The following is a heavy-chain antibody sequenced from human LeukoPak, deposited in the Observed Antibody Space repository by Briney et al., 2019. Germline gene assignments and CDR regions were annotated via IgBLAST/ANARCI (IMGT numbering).Heavy chain of an antibody. D-gene: IGHD5-12*01. Sequence: GGSLRLSCAASEFSVGSNYMSWVRQAPGKGLEWVSIIYSGGSTFYADSVKGRFTISRDNSKNSLYLQMNSLRAEDTAVYYCARDGLRSGYDFDYWGQGTLVTVSS. J-gene: IGHJ4*02. V-gene: IGHV3-66*01. CDR1: EFSVGSNY. CDR2: IYSGGST. CDR3: ARDGLRSGYDFDY.